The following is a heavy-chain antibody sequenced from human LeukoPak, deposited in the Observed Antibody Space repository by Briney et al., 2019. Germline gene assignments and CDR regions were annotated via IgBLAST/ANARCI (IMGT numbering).Heavy chain of an antibody. CDR3: ERRHSSGWFYY. J-gene: IGHJ4*02. V-gene: IGHV4-38-2*02. CDR1: GYSISNGYY. D-gene: IGHD6-19*01. Sequence: SETLSLTCTVSGYSISNGYYWDWIRHPPRRGLGWIGNIYRIGSTSHNPSLQCRVTISVASSKNQFSPQVNSAIAAAPAVYYCERRHSSGWFYYWGQGTLVAVSS. CDR2: IYRIGST.